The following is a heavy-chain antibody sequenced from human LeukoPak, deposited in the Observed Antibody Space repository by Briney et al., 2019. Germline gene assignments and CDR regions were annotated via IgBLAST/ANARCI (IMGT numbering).Heavy chain of an antibody. D-gene: IGHD6-13*01. Sequence: GGSLRLSCAASGFTFDDYGMSWVRQAPGKGLEWVSGINWNSGSTGYADSVKGRFTISRDNAKNSLYLQMNSLRAEDTALYYCAREGIAAAGYCFDYWGQGTLVTVSS. J-gene: IGHJ4*02. CDR3: AREGIAAAGYCFDY. V-gene: IGHV3-20*04. CDR1: GFTFDDYG. CDR2: INWNSGST.